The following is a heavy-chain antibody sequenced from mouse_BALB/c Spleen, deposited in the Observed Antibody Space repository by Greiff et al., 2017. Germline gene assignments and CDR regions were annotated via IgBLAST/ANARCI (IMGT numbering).Heavy chain of an antibody. CDR3: ARDGVTTAMAY. V-gene: IGHV5-4*02. CDR1: GFTFSDYY. D-gene: IGHD1-2*01. CDR2: ISDGGSYT. Sequence: EVKVEESGGGLVKPGGSLKLSCAASGFTFSDYYMYWVRQTPEKRLEWVATISDGGSYTYYPDSVKGRFTISRDNAKNNLYLQMSSLKSEDTAMYYCARDGVTTAMAYWGQGTLVTVSA. J-gene: IGHJ3*01.